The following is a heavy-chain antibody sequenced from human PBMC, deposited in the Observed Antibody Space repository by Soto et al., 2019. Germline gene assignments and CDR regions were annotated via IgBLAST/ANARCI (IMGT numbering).Heavy chain of an antibody. CDR1: GDSFNDYY. D-gene: IGHD5-12*01. J-gene: IGHJ6*03. CDR2: INPNGGVT. CDR3: ARESGGATATLDYYYFYMDV. Sequence: VQLVQSGAEVKKPWASVKVSCKTSGDSFNDYYIHWVRQAPGQGLEWMGWINPNGGVTKYAQKFQGRVTVTRDTSIRTVYMELSSLRSDDTAVYYCARESGGATATLDYYYFYMDVWGKGTTVTVSS. V-gene: IGHV1-2*02.